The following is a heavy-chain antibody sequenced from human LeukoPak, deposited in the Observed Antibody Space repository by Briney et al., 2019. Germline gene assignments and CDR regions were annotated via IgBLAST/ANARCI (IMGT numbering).Heavy chain of an antibody. CDR1: EYTFTSYD. CDR3: ARGLYKGGDYGGHAFDI. J-gene: IGHJ3*02. D-gene: IGHD4-17*01. CDR2: MNPNSGNT. Sequence: ASVKVSCKASEYTFTSYDINWVRQASGQGLEWMGWMNPNSGNTGYAQKFQGRVTMTRNTSVSTAYMELSSLRSEDTAVYYCARGLYKGGDYGGHAFDIWGQGTMVTVSS. V-gene: IGHV1-8*01.